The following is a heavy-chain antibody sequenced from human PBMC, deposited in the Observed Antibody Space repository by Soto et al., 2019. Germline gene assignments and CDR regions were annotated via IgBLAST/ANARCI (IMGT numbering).Heavy chain of an antibody. CDR1: GFSLSNARMG. CDR3: ARIRRKWLRDWGYFDY. CDR2: IFSNDEK. D-gene: IGHD5-12*01. J-gene: IGHJ4*02. V-gene: IGHV2-26*01. Sequence: SGPTLVNPTDTLTLTCTVSGFSLSNARMGVSWIRQPPGKALEWLAHIFSNDEKSYSTSLKSRLTISKDTSKSQVVLTMTNMDPVDTATYYCARIRRKWLRDWGYFDYWGQGTLGTVSA.